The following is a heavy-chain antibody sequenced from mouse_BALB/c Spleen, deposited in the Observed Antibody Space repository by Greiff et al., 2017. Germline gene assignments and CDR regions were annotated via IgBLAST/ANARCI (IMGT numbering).Heavy chain of an antibody. V-gene: IGHV1-80*01. CDR1: GYAFSSYW. Sequence: QVQLKQSGAELVRPGSSVKISCKASGYAFSSYWMNWVKQRPGQGLEWIGQIYPGDGDTNYNGKFKGKATLTADKSSSTAYMQLSSLTSEDSAVYFCARSWDRYFDVWGAGTTVTVSS. CDR2: IYPGDGDT. D-gene: IGHD4-1*01. CDR3: ARSWDRYFDV. J-gene: IGHJ1*01.